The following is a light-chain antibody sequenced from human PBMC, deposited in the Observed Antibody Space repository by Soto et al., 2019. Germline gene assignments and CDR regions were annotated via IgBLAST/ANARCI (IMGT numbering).Light chain of an antibody. CDR1: QTVLYSSNNKNC. CDR3: HQYYSTPYT. CDR2: CAS. J-gene: IGKJ2*01. V-gene: IGKV4-1*01. Sequence: DIVMTQSPDSLAVSLGERATINCKSSQTVLYSSNNKNCLAWYQQKPGQPPKLLIYCASTRESGVPDRFSGSGSGTDFTLTISSLQAEDVAVYYCHQYYSTPYTFGQGTKLGIK.